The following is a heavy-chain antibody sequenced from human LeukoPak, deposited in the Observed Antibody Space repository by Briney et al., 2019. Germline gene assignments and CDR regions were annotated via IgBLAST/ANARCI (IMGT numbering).Heavy chain of an antibody. J-gene: IGHJ5*02. CDR2: IYTSGST. Sequence: SETLSLTCTVSGGSISSYYWSWIRQPAGKGLEWIGRIYTSGSTNYNPSLKSRVTMSVDTSKNQFSLKLSSVTAADTAVYYCAREYSSSWYGDWFDPWGQGTLVTVSS. CDR1: GGSISSYY. CDR3: AREYSSSWYGDWFDP. D-gene: IGHD6-13*01. V-gene: IGHV4-4*07.